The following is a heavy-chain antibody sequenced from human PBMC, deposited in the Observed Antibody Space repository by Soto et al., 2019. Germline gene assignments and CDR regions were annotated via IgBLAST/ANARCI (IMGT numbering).Heavy chain of an antibody. V-gene: IGHV3-11*01. CDR1: GFTFSDYY. Sequence: PGGSLRLSCAASGFTFSDYYMSWIRQVPGKGLEWVSYISNGGDAVHYADSVKGRFTISRDNADNSLYLQMNSLKVEDTAVYYCAKDNWYLDLWGRGTLVTVSS. CDR3: AKDNWYLDL. CDR2: ISNGGDAV. J-gene: IGHJ2*01.